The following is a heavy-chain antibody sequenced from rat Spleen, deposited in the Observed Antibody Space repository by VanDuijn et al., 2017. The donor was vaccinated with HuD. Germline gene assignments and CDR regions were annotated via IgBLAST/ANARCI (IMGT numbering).Heavy chain of an antibody. V-gene: IGHV5-25*01. CDR1: GFTFSNYD. D-gene: IGHD4-3*01. CDR2: MSYDGTST. Sequence: EVQLVESGGGLVQPGRSMKLSCAASGFTFSNYDMAWVRQAPTKGLEWVASMSYDGTSTYYRDFVKGRFTISRDNADSTLYLQMDSLRSEDTATYFCARHGDFGIDYWGQGVMVTVSS. J-gene: IGHJ2*01. CDR3: ARHGDFGIDY.